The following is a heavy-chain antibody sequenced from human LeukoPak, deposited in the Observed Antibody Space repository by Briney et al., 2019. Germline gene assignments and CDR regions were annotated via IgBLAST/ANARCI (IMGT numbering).Heavy chain of an antibody. V-gene: IGHV4-4*07. Sequence: SETLSLTCTVSDDSISNYYWSWIRHPAGEGLEWIGRIYSSGITNYNPSLKSRVTMSVDTSKNQFSLKLSSVAAADTAVYYCARDGVYGNSRYFDSWGQGALVTVSS. J-gene: IGHJ4*02. D-gene: IGHD4-23*01. CDR1: DDSISNYY. CDR3: ARDGVYGNSRYFDS. CDR2: IYSSGIT.